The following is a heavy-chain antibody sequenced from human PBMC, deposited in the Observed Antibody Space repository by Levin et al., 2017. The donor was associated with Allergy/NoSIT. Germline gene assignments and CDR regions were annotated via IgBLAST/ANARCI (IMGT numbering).Heavy chain of an antibody. J-gene: IGHJ5*02. CDR1: GASITRSSYY. CDR2: IYYSGST. V-gene: IGHV4-39*01. Sequence: PSETLSLTCTVSGASITRSSYYWDWIRQPPGKGLEWIGSIYYSGSTYYNPSLKSRVTISVDTSKNQFSLKLSSVTAADTGVYYCARRRGMVISGTMFKEFFDPWGQGTLVTVSS. CDR3: ARRRGMVISGTMFKEFFDP. D-gene: IGHD3-10*02.